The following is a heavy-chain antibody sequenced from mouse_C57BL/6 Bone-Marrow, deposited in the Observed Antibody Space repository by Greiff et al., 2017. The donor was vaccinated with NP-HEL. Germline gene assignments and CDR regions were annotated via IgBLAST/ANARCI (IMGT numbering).Heavy chain of an antibody. Sequence: VQLQQSGAELVKPGASVKMSCKASGYTFTTYPIEWMKQNHGKSLEWIGNFHPYNDDTKYNEKFKGKATLTVEKSSSTVSLELSRLTSDDSSVYYCARPGDGSHWYFDVWGTGTTVTVSS. CDR2: FHPYNDDT. CDR3: ARPGDGSHWYFDV. J-gene: IGHJ1*03. D-gene: IGHD1-1*01. CDR1: GYTFTTYP. V-gene: IGHV1-47*01.